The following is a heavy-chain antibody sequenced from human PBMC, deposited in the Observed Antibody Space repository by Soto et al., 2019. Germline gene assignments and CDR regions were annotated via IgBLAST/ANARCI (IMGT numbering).Heavy chain of an antibody. D-gene: IGHD2-8*02. CDR2: IKHSGST. CDR1: GGSFSGYY. Sequence: SETLSLTCAVYGGSFSGYYWTWIRQPPGTGLEWTGEIKHSGSTNYNPSLKSRVTISVDTSKNQFSLKLTSVTAADTAVYYCARDKITGLFDYWGQGTLVTVSS. CDR3: ARDKITGLFDY. J-gene: IGHJ4*02. V-gene: IGHV4-34*01.